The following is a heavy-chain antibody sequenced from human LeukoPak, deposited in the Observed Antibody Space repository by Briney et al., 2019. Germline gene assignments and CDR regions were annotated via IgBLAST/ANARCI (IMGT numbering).Heavy chain of an antibody. V-gene: IGHV4-4*07. CDR1: GGSINSYC. Sequence: SETLSLTCTVSGGSINSYCWNWIRQPAGKGLEWIGHICFSGSTNSNPSLRSRVTMSVDTSKNQFSLKLSSVTAADTAVYYCARGLRYYDILTGYYTYYFDYWGQGTLVTVSS. D-gene: IGHD3-9*01. J-gene: IGHJ4*02. CDR3: ARGLRYYDILTGYYTYYFDY. CDR2: ICFSGST.